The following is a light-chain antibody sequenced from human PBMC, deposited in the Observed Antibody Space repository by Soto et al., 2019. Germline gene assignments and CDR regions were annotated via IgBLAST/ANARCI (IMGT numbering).Light chain of an antibody. CDR3: QQYESYPMT. CDR1: QSISSG. J-gene: IGKJ4*02. V-gene: IGKV1-5*03. Sequence: DSQMTQYPSTLSASVGDRVTITCRASQSISSGLAWYQQKPRKAPKLLISKASTLQSGVPPSFSGSGSGTEFTLTISSLQQDDFASYYCQQYESYPMTFGGGTKVEIK. CDR2: KAS.